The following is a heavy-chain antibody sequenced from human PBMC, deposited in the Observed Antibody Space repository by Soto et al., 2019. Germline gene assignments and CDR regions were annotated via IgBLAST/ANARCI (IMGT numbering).Heavy chain of an antibody. D-gene: IGHD3-9*01. Sequence: GESLKISCKGSGYSFTSYWIGWVRQMPGKGLEWMGIIYPGDSDTRYSPSFQGQVTISADKSISTAYLQWSSLKASDTAMYYCATSQLTGYYIDYYYGMDVWGQGTTVTSP. CDR3: ATSQLTGYYIDYYYGMDV. J-gene: IGHJ6*02. V-gene: IGHV5-51*01. CDR2: IYPGDSDT. CDR1: GYSFTSYW.